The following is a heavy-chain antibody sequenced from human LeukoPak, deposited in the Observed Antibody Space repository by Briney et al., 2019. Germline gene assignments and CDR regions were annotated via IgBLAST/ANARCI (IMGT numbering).Heavy chain of an antibody. CDR2: IDPNSGGT. CDR3: ARPGGRPGYSGYDFDY. D-gene: IGHD5-12*01. CDR1: GYTFTGYN. Sequence: GASVKVSCKASGYTFTGYNLHWVRQGPGQGLEWKGWIDPNSGGTSYAQKFQGRVTMTRDRSINTVYTELRRLTSDDRAFYYCARPGGRPGYSGYDFDYWGQGTLVTVSS. J-gene: IGHJ4*02. V-gene: IGHV1-2*02.